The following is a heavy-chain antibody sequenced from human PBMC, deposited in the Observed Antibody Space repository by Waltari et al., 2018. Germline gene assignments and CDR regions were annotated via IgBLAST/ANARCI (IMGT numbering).Heavy chain of an antibody. CDR1: GGHFSSHS. Sequence: QVQLVQSGAEVKKPGSSVNVSCKAAGGHFSSHSITVVRQAPGHGLEWMGGIIPIFGTANYAQKFQGRVTITADESTSTAYMELSSLRSEDTAVYYCARDRRAGLWSGYYFDYWGQGTLVTVSS. D-gene: IGHD3-3*01. CDR2: IIPIFGTA. V-gene: IGHV1-69*01. CDR3: ARDRRAGLWSGYYFDY. J-gene: IGHJ4*02.